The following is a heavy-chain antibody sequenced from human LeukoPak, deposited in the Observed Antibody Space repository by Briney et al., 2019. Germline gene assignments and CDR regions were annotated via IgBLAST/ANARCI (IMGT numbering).Heavy chain of an antibody. CDR2: IYYSGST. D-gene: IGHD3-22*01. Sequence: SQTLSLTCTVSGSSISSGGYYWSWIRQHPGKGLEWIGYIYYSGSTYYNPSLKSRVTISVDTSKNQFSLKLSSVTAADTAVYYCARSRDDYDSSGYPWSEGYYYYYGMDVWGQGTTVTVSS. V-gene: IGHV4-31*03. CDR1: GSSISSGGYY. J-gene: IGHJ6*02. CDR3: ARSRDDYDSSGYPWSEGYYYYYGMDV.